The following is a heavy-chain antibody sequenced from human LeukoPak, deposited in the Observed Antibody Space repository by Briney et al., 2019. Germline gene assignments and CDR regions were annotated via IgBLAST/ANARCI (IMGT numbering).Heavy chain of an antibody. CDR2: ISYDGSNK. D-gene: IGHD1-26*01. J-gene: IGHJ3*02. CDR1: GFTFSSYA. Sequence: GGSLRLSCAASGFTFSSYAMHWVRQAPGKGLEWVAVISYDGSNKYYADSVKGRFTISRDNSKNTLYLQMNSLRAEDTAVYYCAREGSGSYLGAFDIWGQGTMATVSS. V-gene: IGHV3-30-3*01. CDR3: AREGSGSYLGAFDI.